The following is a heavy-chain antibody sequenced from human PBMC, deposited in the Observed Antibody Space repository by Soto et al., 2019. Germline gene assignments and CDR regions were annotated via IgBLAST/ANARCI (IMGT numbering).Heavy chain of an antibody. CDR3: ARGYYDSSGYPAPFDY. J-gene: IGHJ4*02. CDR2: IYPGDSDT. V-gene: IGHV5-51*01. D-gene: IGHD3-22*01. Sequence: LGESLKISCKGSGYSFTSYWIGWVRQMPGKGLEWMGIIYPGDSDTRYSPSFQGQVTISADKSISTAYLQWSSLKASDTAMYYCARGYYDSSGYPAPFDYWGQGTLVTVSS. CDR1: GYSFTSYW.